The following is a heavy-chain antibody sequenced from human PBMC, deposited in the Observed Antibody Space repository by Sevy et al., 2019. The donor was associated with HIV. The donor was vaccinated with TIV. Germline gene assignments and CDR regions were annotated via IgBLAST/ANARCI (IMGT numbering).Heavy chain of an antibody. J-gene: IGHJ4*02. Sequence: ASVKVSCKASGGTFSTYGISWVRQAPGQGPEWMGGIIPILGTVNYAQKFQGRVTITADEFTKTAYMELSSLRSEETAVYYCARGGGNGWYYFDYWGQETLVTVSS. CDR2: IIPILGTV. CDR3: ARGGGNGWYYFDY. CDR1: GGTFSTYG. D-gene: IGHD6-19*01. V-gene: IGHV1-69*13.